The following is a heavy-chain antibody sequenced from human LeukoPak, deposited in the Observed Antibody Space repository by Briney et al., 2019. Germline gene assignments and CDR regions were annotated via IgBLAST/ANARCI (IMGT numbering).Heavy chain of an antibody. Sequence: PSETLSLTCTVSGGSISSYYWSWIRQPPGKGLEWIGYIYTSGSANYNPSLKSRVTISVDTSNNQFSLKLGSVTAADTAVYYCAAWSNGYYYYYMDVWGKGTTVTVSS. D-gene: IGHD3-16*01. J-gene: IGHJ6*03. V-gene: IGHV4-4*09. CDR1: GGSISSYY. CDR2: IYTSGSA. CDR3: AAWSNGYYYYYMDV.